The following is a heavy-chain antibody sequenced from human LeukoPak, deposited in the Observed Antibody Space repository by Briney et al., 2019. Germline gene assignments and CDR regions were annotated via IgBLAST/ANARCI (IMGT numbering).Heavy chain of an antibody. V-gene: IGHV3-48*02. CDR3: ARGNYYDSSGYKTG. CDR1: GFTFSTYS. D-gene: IGHD3-22*01. CDR2: ISSSSSTI. Sequence: GGSLRLSCAASGFTFSTYSMNWVRQAPGKGLEWVSYISSSSSTIYYADSVKGRFTISRDNAKNSLYLQMNSLRDEDTAVYYCARGNYYDSSGYKTGRGQGTLVTVSS. J-gene: IGHJ4*02.